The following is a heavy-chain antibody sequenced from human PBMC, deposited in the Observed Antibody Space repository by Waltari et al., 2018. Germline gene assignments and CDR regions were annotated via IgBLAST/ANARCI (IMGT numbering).Heavy chain of an antibody. CDR3: ASLSIVGAPDAFDI. Sequence: QVQLQESGPGLVKPSETLSLTCAVSGYSISSGYYWGWIRPPPGKGLEWIGSIYHSGSTYYNPSLKSRVTISVDTSKNQFSLKLSSVTAADTAVYYCASLSIVGAPDAFDIWGQGTMVTVSS. D-gene: IGHD1-26*01. J-gene: IGHJ3*02. V-gene: IGHV4-38-2*01. CDR1: GYSISSGYY. CDR2: IYHSGST.